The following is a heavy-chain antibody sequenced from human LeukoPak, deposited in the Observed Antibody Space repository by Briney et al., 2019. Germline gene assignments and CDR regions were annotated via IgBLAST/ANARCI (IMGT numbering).Heavy chain of an antibody. CDR3: ARDPGDCSGGSCYSGPENWFDP. Sequence: SVKVSCKASGGTFSSYAISWVRQAPGQGLEWMGGIIPIFGTANYAQKFQGRVTITADESTSTAYMELSSLRSEDTAVYYCARDPGDCSGGSCYSGPENWFDPWGQGTLVTVSS. CDR1: GGTFSSYA. J-gene: IGHJ5*02. D-gene: IGHD2-15*01. V-gene: IGHV1-69*13. CDR2: IIPIFGTA.